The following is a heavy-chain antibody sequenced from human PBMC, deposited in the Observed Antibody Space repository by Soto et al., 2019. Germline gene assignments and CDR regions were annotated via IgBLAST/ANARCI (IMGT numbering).Heavy chain of an antibody. CDR3: ARDIEVATRGEGLHAFDI. D-gene: IGHD5-12*01. V-gene: IGHV3-21*01. J-gene: IGHJ3*02. Sequence: GGSLRLSCAASGFTFSSYSMNWVRQAPGKGLEWVSSISSSSSYIYYADSVKGRFTISRDNAKNSLYLQMNSLRAEDTAVYYGARDIEVATRGEGLHAFDIWGQGTMVTVSS. CDR2: ISSSSSYI. CDR1: GFTFSSYS.